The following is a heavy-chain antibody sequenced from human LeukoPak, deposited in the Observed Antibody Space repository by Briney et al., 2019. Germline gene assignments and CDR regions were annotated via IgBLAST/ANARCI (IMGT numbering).Heavy chain of an antibody. CDR3: ARGIGVATIDYFDY. J-gene: IGHJ4*02. V-gene: IGHV3-30-3*01. Sequence: PGRSLRPSCAASGFTFISYAMHWVRQAPGKGLEWGAVISYVGSNKYYADSVKGRLTISRDNSKNTLYLQMNSLRAEDTAVYYCARGIGVATIDYFDYWGQGTLVTVSS. D-gene: IGHD5-12*01. CDR2: ISYVGSNK. CDR1: GFTFISYA.